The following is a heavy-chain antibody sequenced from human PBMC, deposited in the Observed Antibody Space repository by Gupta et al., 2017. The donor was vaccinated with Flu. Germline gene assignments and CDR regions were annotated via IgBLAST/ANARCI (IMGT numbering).Heavy chain of an antibody. D-gene: IGHD2-2*01. CDR3: ARSANLGYCSSTSCFPNI. V-gene: IGHV3-30*07. J-gene: IGHJ3*02. Sequence: DSVKGRFTISRDNSKNTLYLQMNSLRAEDTAVYYCARSANLGYCSSTSCFPNIWGQGTMVTVSS.